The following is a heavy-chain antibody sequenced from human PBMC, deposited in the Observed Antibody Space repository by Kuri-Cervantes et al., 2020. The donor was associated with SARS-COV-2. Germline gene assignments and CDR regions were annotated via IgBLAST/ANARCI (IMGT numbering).Heavy chain of an antibody. J-gene: IGHJ2*01. CDR3: AKDSPEIVVVPAAPLYFDL. D-gene: IGHD2-2*01. CDR2: ISGSGGST. Sequence: GGSLRLSCAASGFTFSSYWMSWVRQAPGKGLEWVSAISGSGGSTYYADSVKGRLTISRDNSKNTLYLQMNSLRAEDTAVYYCAKDSPEIVVVPAAPLYFDLWGRGTLVTVSS. CDR1: GFTFSSYW. V-gene: IGHV3-23*01.